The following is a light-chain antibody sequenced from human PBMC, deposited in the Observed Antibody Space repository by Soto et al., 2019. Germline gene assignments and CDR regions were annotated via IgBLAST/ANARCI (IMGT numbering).Light chain of an antibody. CDR2: AAT. V-gene: IGKV1-39*01. CDR3: QQSYSIPVWT. Sequence: DIQMTQSPSSLSASVGDSVTITCRASQRIGSYVNWYQQKPGKAPKLLIYAATNLEEGVPSRFSGSGSGTDFSLSVSGLQPQDFATYYSQQSYSIPVWTFGHGTKVEIK. CDR1: QRIGSY. J-gene: IGKJ1*01.